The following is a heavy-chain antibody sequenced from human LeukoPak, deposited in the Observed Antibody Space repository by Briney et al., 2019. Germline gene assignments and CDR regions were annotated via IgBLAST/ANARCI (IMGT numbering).Heavy chain of an antibody. CDR2: ISVSGNT. CDR1: GFTLSTYA. V-gene: IGHV3-23*01. Sequence: GGSLRLSCAASGFTLSTYAMSWVRQGPGKGLEWVSAISVSGNTYHADSVRGRFTISRDSSKNTLYLQMNSLRAEDAAVYYCARSGSDFDYWGQGTLVTVSS. CDR3: ARSGSDFDY. J-gene: IGHJ4*02. D-gene: IGHD1-26*01.